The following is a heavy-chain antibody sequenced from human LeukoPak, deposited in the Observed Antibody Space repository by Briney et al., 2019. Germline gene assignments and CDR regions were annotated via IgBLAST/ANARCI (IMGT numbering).Heavy chain of an antibody. CDR3: AKVRTGHYFDY. Sequence: PGGSLRLSCAASGFTFSNYAMSWVRQAPGKGLEWVSSISGTGGSTYYADSVKGRFTISRDNSNNTLFLQTNSLRAEDTAVYYCAKVRTGHYFDYWGQGTLVTVSS. D-gene: IGHD1-1*01. CDR2: ISGTGGST. CDR1: GFTFSNYA. V-gene: IGHV3-23*01. J-gene: IGHJ4*02.